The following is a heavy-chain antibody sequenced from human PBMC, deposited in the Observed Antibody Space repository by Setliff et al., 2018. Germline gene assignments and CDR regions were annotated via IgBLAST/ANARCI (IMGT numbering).Heavy chain of an antibody. J-gene: IGHJ3*02. CDR2: INHSGTT. Sequence: SETLSLTCAVYGGSFSDYFWSWVRQPPGKGPEWIGEINHSGTTNYNPSLKSRVTIPVDPSKNQFSLHVSPVTAADTAVYYCARQPGPFDMWGQGTMVTVSS. CDR3: ARQPGPFDM. CDR1: GGSFSDYF. D-gene: IGHD2-8*02. V-gene: IGHV4-34*01.